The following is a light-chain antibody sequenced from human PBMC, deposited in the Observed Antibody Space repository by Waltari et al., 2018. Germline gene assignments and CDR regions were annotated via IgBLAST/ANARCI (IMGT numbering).Light chain of an antibody. CDR1: ASNIGNTD. J-gene: IGLJ3*02. Sequence: QSVLTQPPSASGTPGQGVTISCSGGASNIGNTDVNWYQQVPGKAPKLLIYRSDRRPAGVPDRFSGSKSGTSASLAISGLQSEDEADYYCAAWDDSLNGRWVFGGGTKVTVL. CDR2: RSD. V-gene: IGLV1-44*01. CDR3: AAWDDSLNGRWV.